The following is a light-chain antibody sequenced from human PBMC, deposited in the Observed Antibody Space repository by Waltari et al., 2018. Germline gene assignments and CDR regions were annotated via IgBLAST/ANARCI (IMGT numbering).Light chain of an antibody. CDR1: QSVRNNY. CDR3: QQYGSSSLT. Sequence: EIVLTQSPGTLSLSPGERATLSCRASQSVRNNYLAWYQQKPGQAPRLLIYGASSRAAGIPDRFSGSGSGTDFTLTISRLEPEDFAVYYCQQYGSSSLTFGGGTKVESK. J-gene: IGKJ4*01. V-gene: IGKV3-20*01. CDR2: GAS.